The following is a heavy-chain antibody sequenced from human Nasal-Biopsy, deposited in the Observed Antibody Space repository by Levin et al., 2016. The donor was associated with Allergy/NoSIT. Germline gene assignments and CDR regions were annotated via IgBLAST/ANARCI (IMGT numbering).Heavy chain of an antibody. J-gene: IGHJ6*02. CDR2: IYNSGST. CDR1: GGSISSYY. CDR3: ARGGTGGSLYVDYYFYGMDV. V-gene: IGHV4-59*01. D-gene: IGHD1-26*01. Sequence: SETLSLTCTVSGGSISSYYWSWVRQPPGRGLEWIGHIYNSGSTNYNPSLKSRVTISVDTSKIQFSLKLSSVTAADTAVYYCARGGTGGSLYVDYYFYGMDVWGQGTTVTVSS.